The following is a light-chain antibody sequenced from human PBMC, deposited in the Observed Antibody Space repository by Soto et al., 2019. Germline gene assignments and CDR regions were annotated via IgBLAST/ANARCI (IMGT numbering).Light chain of an antibody. CDR2: QVS. CDR3: MQGTHWPWT. Sequence: DAVLTQSPLSLPVTLGQPAAISCRSSQSLVYSNGNAYLIWFQQRPGQSPRRLIYQVSTRDAGVPDRLSGSGSVTYFTLTISRVEAEDVGLYYCMQGTHWPWTFGQGTKVEIK. CDR1: QSLVYSNGNAY. V-gene: IGKV2-30*01. J-gene: IGKJ1*01.